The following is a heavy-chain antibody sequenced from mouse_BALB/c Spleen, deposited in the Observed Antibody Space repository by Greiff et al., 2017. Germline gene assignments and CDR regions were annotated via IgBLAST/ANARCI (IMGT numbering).Heavy chain of an antibody. D-gene: IGHD2-4*01. V-gene: IGHV3-8*02. CDR2: ISYSGST. Sequence: EVKVVESGPSLVKPSQTLSLTCSVTGDSITSGYWNWIRKFPGNKLEYMGYISYSGSTYYNPSLKSRISITRDTSKNQYYLQLNSVTTEDTATYYCARRAYDYDRGNAMDYWGQGTSVTVSS. J-gene: IGHJ4*01. CDR3: ARRAYDYDRGNAMDY. CDR1: GDSITSGY.